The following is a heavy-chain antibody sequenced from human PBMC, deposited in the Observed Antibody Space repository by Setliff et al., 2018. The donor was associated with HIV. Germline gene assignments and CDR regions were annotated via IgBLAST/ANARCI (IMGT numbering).Heavy chain of an antibody. Sequence: SETLSLTCTVSGGSISTYYWSWIRQPPGKRLEWIGEIYHGGSTNYNPSLKSRVTISVDKSKNQFSLKLASVTAADTAVYYCASGEPYYYDSTGYSGNYFDYWGQGTLVTVSS. CDR2: IYHGGST. V-gene: IGHV4-59*12. D-gene: IGHD3-22*01. CDR3: ASGEPYYYDSTGYSGNYFDY. CDR1: GGSISTYY. J-gene: IGHJ4*02.